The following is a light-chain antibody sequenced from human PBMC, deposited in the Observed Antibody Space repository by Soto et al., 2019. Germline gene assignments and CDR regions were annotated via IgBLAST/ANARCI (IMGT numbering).Light chain of an antibody. J-gene: IGKJ1*01. CDR3: QQYGRSPPRT. CDR1: QSVSSN. V-gene: IGKV3-20*01. CDR2: AAS. Sequence: EIVMTQSPATLSVSPGERATLSCRASQSVSSNLAWYQQKPGQAPRLLIYAASSRATGIPDRFSGSGSGTDFSLTISRLEPEDFAVYYCQQYGRSPPRTFGQGTKVDIK.